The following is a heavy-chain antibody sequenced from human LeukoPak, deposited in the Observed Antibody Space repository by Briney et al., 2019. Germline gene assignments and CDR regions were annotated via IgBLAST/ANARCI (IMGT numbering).Heavy chain of an antibody. CDR2: IWYDGSNK. CDR1: GFTFSSYG. J-gene: IGHJ6*02. CDR3: ARETNGFRVDYYYGMDV. Sequence: GGSLRLSCAASGFTFSSYGMHWVRQAPGEGLEWVAVIWYDGSNKYYADSVKGRFTISRDNSKNTLYLQMNSLRAEDTAVYYCARETNGFRVDYYYGMDVWGQGTTVTVSS. V-gene: IGHV3-33*01. D-gene: IGHD2-8*01.